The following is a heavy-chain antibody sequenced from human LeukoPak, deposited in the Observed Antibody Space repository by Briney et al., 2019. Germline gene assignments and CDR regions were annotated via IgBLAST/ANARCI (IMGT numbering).Heavy chain of an antibody. CDR3: AKDSNWAFDY. CDR2: ISSRGTTI. CDR1: GFTFSDSF. D-gene: IGHD7-27*01. V-gene: IGHV3-11*04. J-gene: IGHJ4*02. Sequence: GGSLRLSCTASGFTFSDSFMSWIRQAPGKGLEWISYISSRGTTIYYADSVKGRFTISRDSSKNMVYLQMNSLRAEDTAVYYCAKDSNWAFDYWGQGTLVSVSS.